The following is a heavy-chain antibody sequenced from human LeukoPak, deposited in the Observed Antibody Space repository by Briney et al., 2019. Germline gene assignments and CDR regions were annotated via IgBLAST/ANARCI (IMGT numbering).Heavy chain of an antibody. J-gene: IGHJ4*02. CDR1: GGSISSYY. V-gene: IGHV4-59*01. Sequence: SETLSLTCTVSGGSISSYYWSWIRQPPGKGLEWIGYIYYSGSTNYNPSLKSRVTISVDTSKNQFSLKLSSVTAADTAVYYCARGAGSSSWEYYFDYWGQGTLVTVSS. CDR3: ARGAGSSSWEYYFDY. D-gene: IGHD6-13*01. CDR2: IYYSGST.